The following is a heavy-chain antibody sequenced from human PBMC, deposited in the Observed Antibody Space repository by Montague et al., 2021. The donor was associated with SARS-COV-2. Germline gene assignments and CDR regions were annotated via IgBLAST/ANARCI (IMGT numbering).Heavy chain of an antibody. CDR1: GGSISSGSYY. CDR2: IYTSGST. D-gene: IGHD3-22*01. Sequence: TLSLTCTVSGGSISSGSYYWSWIRQPDGKGLEWIGCIYTSGSTNYNPSLKSRVTISVDTSKNQFSLKLSSVTAADAAADYCARVPPYYYDSSGYYSGAFDIWGQGTMVTVSS. CDR3: ARVPPYYYDSSGYYSGAFDI. V-gene: IGHV4-61*02. J-gene: IGHJ3*02.